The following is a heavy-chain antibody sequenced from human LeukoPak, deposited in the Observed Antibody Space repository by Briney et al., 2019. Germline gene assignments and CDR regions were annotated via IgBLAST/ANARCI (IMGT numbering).Heavy chain of an antibody. CDR1: GGSISPYY. CDR2: IYYSGST. V-gene: IGHV4-59*12. D-gene: IGHD6-13*01. J-gene: IGHJ4*02. Sequence: SETLSLTCTVSGGSISPYYWSWIRQPPGKGLEWIGYIYYSGSTNYNPSLKSRVTISVDTSKNQFSLKLSSVTAADTAVYYCARRWLIAAAGDFDYWGQGTLVTVSS. CDR3: ARRWLIAAAGDFDY.